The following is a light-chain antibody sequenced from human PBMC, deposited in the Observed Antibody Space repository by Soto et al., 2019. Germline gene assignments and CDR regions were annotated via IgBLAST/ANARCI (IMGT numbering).Light chain of an antibody. Sequence: DIVMTQTPLSLSVTPGQPASISCKSSQSLLHSDGKTYLDWFLQKPGQSPQLLIYLGSNRASGVPARFSGSGSGTDFTLKISRVEAEDVGVYYCMQALQTPLTFGGGTKVDIK. V-gene: IGKV2-28*01. CDR3: MQALQTPLT. CDR1: QSLLHSDGKTY. CDR2: LGS. J-gene: IGKJ4*01.